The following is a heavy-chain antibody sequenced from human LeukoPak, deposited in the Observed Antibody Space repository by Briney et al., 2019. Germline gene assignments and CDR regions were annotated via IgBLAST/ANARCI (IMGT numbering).Heavy chain of an antibody. CDR2: IRYDGSNK. Sequence: GGSLRLSCAASGFTFSSYGMHWVRQAPGKGLEWLAFIRYDGSNKYYADSVKGRFTISRDNAKNSLFLQMNSLRAKDTAVYYCARGLYWGIDYWGQGTLATVSS. CDR1: GFTFSSYG. J-gene: IGHJ4*02. CDR3: ARGLYWGIDY. D-gene: IGHD2-15*01. V-gene: IGHV3-30*02.